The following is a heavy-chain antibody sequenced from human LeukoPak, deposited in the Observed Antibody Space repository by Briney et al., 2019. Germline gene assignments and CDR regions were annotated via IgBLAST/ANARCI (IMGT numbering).Heavy chain of an antibody. D-gene: IGHD3-3*01. CDR3: ADYGVSGVRNNFY. CDR2: ISVASNT. CDR1: GLAFSSYA. J-gene: IGHJ4*02. Sequence: TGGSLRLSCAASGLAFSSYAMSWVRQALGKGLEWVSTISVASNTFYADSVKGRFTISRDNSRNTVYLQMTSLRADDTAVYYCADYGVSGVRNNFYWGQGTLVTVSS. V-gene: IGHV3-23*01.